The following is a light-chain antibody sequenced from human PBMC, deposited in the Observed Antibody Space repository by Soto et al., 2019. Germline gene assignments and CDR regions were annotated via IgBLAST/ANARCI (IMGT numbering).Light chain of an antibody. V-gene: IGKV3-11*01. CDR3: QQRSNWLT. Sequence: EIVLTQSPATLSLSPGERATLSCRASQSVSRYLAWYQQKPGQAPRLLIYGASNRATGIPARFSGSGSGTDFTLTISSLEPEDSAVYYCQQRSNWLTFGGGTKVDIK. J-gene: IGKJ4*01. CDR2: GAS. CDR1: QSVSRY.